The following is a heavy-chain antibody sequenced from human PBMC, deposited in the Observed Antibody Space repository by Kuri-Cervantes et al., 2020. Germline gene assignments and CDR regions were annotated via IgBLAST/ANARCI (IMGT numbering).Heavy chain of an antibody. V-gene: IGHV1-18*01. D-gene: IGHD3-10*01. CDR1: GYTFTTYA. CDR3: ARGGLWFGELSSFDY. CDR2: ISAYDGDT. J-gene: IGHJ4*02. Sequence: ASVKVSCKASGYTFTTYAFSWVRQAPGQGLEWMAWISAYDGDTKYAQKFQGRVTMTTDTSTTTAYMELKSLRSDDTTVYYCARGGLWFGELSSFDYWGQGTLVTVSS.